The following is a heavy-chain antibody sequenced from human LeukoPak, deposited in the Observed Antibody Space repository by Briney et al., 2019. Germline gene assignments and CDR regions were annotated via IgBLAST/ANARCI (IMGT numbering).Heavy chain of an antibody. CDR2: TNYSGSS. V-gene: IGHV4-59*08. CDR3: ARHDPLITMIIGERAFDM. J-gene: IGHJ3*02. D-gene: IGHD3-22*01. Sequence: PSETLSLTCTVSGGSITSSYWSWLRQPPGKGLEWIGYTNYSGSSNYNPSLKNRVTISVDTSRNQFSLRLSSVTAADTAVYYCARHDPLITMIIGERAFDMWGQGTMVTVPS. CDR1: GGSITSSY.